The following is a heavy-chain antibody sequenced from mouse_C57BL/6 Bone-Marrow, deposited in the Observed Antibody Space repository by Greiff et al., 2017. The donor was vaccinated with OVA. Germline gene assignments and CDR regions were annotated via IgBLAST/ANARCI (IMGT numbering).Heavy chain of an antibody. V-gene: IGHV1-81*01. J-gene: IGHJ3*01. CDR3: ASWVGWFAY. Sequence: VKLVESGAELARPGASVKLSCKASGYTFTSYGISWVKQRTGQGLEWIGEIYPRSGNTYYNEKFKGKATLTADKSSSTAYMELRSLTSEDSAVYFCASWVGWFAYWGQGTLVTVSA. CDR1: GYTFTSYG. D-gene: IGHD1-1*02. CDR2: IYPRSGNT.